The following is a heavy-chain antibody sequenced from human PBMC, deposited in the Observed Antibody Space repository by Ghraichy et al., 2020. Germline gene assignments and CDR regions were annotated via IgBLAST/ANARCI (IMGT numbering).Heavy chain of an antibody. CDR2: IYHSGST. V-gene: IGHV4-30-2*01. J-gene: IGHJ5*02. D-gene: IGHD5/OR15-5a*01. CDR1: GAHMSSGGYS. Sequence: LSLTCSVSGAHMSSGGYSWNWIRQPPGKGLEWIGSIYHSGSTYSNPSLKSRVAISVDRSKNQFSLNVSSVTAADTAVYYCARGDECHPGGWFDPWGQGTQVTVSS. CDR3: ARGDECHPGGWFDP.